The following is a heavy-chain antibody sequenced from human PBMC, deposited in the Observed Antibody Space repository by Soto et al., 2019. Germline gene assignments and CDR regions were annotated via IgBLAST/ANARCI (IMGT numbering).Heavy chain of an antibody. CDR3: ARGYTAAPRTSHFDY. CDR1: GFTFSSYA. V-gene: IGHV3-30-3*01. CDR2: ISYDGSNE. Sequence: QGQLVESGGGVVQPGRSLRLSCAASGFTFSSYAMHWVRQAPGKGLEWVAVISYDGSNEFYADSVKGRFTISRDNSKNTLYLQMNSLRAEDTAVYYCARGYTAAPRTSHFDYWGQGTLVTVSS. J-gene: IGHJ4*02. D-gene: IGHD6-13*01.